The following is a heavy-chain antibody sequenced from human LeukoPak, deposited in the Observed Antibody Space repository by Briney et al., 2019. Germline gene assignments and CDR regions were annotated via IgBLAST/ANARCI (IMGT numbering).Heavy chain of an antibody. CDR3: ARPVRITGTTSWFDP. J-gene: IGHJ5*02. Sequence: GESLKISCKGSGYSFTSYWIGWVRQMPGKGLEWMEIIYPGDSDTRYSPSFQGQVTISADKSISTAYLQWSSLKASDTAMYYCARPVRITGTTSWFDPWGQGTLVTVSS. D-gene: IGHD1-7*01. CDR1: GYSFTSYW. V-gene: IGHV5-51*01. CDR2: IYPGDSDT.